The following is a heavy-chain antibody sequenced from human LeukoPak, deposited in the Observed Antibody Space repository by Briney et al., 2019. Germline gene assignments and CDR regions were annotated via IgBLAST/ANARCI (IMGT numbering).Heavy chain of an antibody. J-gene: IGHJ4*02. Sequence: PGGSLRLSCAASGSTFSSYSMNWVRQAPGKGLEWVSSISSSSDHIAYADSVKGRFTISRDNAKNALYLQVNSLRAEDTAVYYCAKDDLYSSGWYYFDYWGQGTLVTVSS. CDR3: AKDDLYSSGWYYFDY. CDR1: GSTFSSYS. V-gene: IGHV3-21*01. D-gene: IGHD6-19*01. CDR2: ISSSSDHI.